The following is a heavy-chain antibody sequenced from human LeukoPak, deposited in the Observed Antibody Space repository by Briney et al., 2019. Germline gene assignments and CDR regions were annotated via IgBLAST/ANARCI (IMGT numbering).Heavy chain of an antibody. Sequence: ASVKVSCKASGYTFTRYAMNWVRQAPGQGLEWMGWINTKSGKPTYAQGFTGRFVFSLDTSVSTAYLRISSLKAGDTAVYYCARYYYDSSGNANYLDYWGQGTLVTVSS. J-gene: IGHJ4*02. CDR2: INTKSGKP. CDR3: ARYYYDSSGNANYLDY. CDR1: GYTFTRYA. V-gene: IGHV7-4-1*02. D-gene: IGHD3-22*01.